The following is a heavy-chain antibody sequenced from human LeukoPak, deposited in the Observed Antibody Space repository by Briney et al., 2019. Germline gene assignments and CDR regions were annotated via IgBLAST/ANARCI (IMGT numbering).Heavy chain of an antibody. D-gene: IGHD4-17*01. Sequence: PGGSLRLSCAASGLTFSSYEMNWGRQAPGKGLEWVSYISSSGSTIYYADSVKGRFTISRDNAKNSLYLQMNSLRAEDTALYYCARGGYGHYVGRFDYWGQGNLVTVSS. CDR3: ARGGYGHYVGRFDY. J-gene: IGHJ4*02. CDR2: ISSSGSTI. V-gene: IGHV3-48*03. CDR1: GLTFSSYE.